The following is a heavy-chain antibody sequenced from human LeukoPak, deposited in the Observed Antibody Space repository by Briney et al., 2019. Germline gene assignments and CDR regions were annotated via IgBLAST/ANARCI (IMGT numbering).Heavy chain of an antibody. CDR2: INGNGDDS. D-gene: IGHD6-13*01. Sequence: GGSLRLSCAASGFTFDEYVMHWVRQAPGQGLEWVSLINGNGDDSYYADSVKGRFTVSRDNREKSLFLHMNSLRTDDTAFYYCAKGLSSSSWYVADSWGQGALVTVSS. CDR3: AKGLSSSSWYVADS. J-gene: IGHJ4*02. CDR1: GFTFDEYV. V-gene: IGHV3-43*02.